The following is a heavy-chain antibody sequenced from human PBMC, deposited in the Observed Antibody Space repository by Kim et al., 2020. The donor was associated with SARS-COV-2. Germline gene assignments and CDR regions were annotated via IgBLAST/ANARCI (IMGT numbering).Heavy chain of an antibody. CDR1: GFTFDDYA. J-gene: IGHJ3*02. CDR3: AKDVNTVTPNAFDI. Sequence: GGSLRLSCAASGFTFDDYAMHWVRQAPGKGLEWVSGISWNSDIIGYGDSLKGRFTISRDNAKNSLYLQMSSLRAEDTALYYCAKDVNTVTPNAFDIWGQGTMVTVSS. V-gene: IGHV3-9*01. D-gene: IGHD4-17*01. CDR2: ISWNSDII.